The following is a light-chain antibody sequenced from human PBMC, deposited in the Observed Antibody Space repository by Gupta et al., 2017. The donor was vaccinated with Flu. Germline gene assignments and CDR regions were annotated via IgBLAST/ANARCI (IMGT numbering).Light chain of an antibody. Sequence: GDRVTITCRGSQGSRNDLGWYQQKPGKAPKLLIYAASNLQSGVPSRFSGSGSGTDFTLTVSSLQPEDFATYYCLQDYSYPRTFGQGTKVEIK. V-gene: IGKV1-6*01. J-gene: IGKJ1*01. CDR1: QGSRND. CDR2: AAS. CDR3: LQDYSYPRT.